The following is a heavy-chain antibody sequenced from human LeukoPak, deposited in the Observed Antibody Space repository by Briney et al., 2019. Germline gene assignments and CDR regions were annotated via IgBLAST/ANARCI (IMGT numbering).Heavy chain of an antibody. D-gene: IGHD3-10*01. CDR3: ARHYGP. V-gene: IGHV4-59*08. Sequence: KASETLSLTCTVSGGSISIYYWNWIRQPPGKGLEWIGYIYNSGSTSYNPSLKSRVTISVDTSKNQFSLKLNSVTAADTAVYYCARHYGPWGQGTLVTVSS. CDR1: GGSISIYY. CDR2: IYNSGST. J-gene: IGHJ5*02.